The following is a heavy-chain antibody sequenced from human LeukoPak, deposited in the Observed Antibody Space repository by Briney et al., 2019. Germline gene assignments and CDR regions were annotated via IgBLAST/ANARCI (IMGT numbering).Heavy chain of an antibody. J-gene: IGHJ6*02. CDR3: AREGCSGGSCYGMDV. V-gene: IGHV3-30-3*01. CDR2: ISYDRSNK. CDR1: GFTFSSYA. D-gene: IGHD2-15*01. Sequence: GGSLRLSCAASGFTFSSYAMHWVRQAPGKGLEWVAVISYDRSNKYYADSVKGRFTISRDNSNNTLYLQMNSLRAEDTAVYYCAREGCSGGSCYGMDVWGQGTTVTVSS.